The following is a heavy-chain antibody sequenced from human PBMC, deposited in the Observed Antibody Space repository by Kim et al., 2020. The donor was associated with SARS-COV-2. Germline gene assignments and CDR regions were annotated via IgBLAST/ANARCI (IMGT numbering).Heavy chain of an antibody. CDR1: GGSFSGYY. D-gene: IGHD2-15*01. CDR3: AGLKSHTRIIVVVVAADTYFGY. J-gene: IGHJ4*02. V-gene: IGHV4-34*01. CDR2: INHSGST. Sequence: SETLSLTCAVYGGSFSGYYWSWIRQPPGKGLEWIGEINHSGSTNYNPSLKSRVTISVDTSKNQFSLKLSSVTAADTAVYYCAGLKSHTRIIVVVVAADTYFGYWGQGTLVTVSS.